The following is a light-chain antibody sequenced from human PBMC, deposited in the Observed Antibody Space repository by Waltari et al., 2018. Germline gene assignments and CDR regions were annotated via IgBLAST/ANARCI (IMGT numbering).Light chain of an antibody. CDR3: QQYYDNPRT. J-gene: IGKJ1*01. V-gene: IGKV1-8*01. CDR1: QSIGSF. CDR2: AAS. Sequence: IRMTQSPSSFSASTGDRVTNTCLATQSIGSFLAWYRQKPGRVPKLLISAASTLQCGVPYRFTGSGSGTDFTLTINCLQAEDFATYYCQQYYDNPRTFGQGTKVEVK.